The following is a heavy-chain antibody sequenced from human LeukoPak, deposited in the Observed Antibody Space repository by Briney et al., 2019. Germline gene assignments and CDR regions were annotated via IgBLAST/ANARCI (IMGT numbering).Heavy chain of an antibody. CDR3: ARGDFSGYDYFDY. V-gene: IGHV4-30-2*01. D-gene: IGHD5-12*01. CDR1: GGSISSGGYS. CDR2: IYHSGST. Sequence: SQTLFLTCAVSGGSISSGGYSWSWIRQPPGKGLEWIGYIYHSGSTYYNPSLKSRVTISVDRSKNQFSLKLSSVTAADTAVYYCARGDFSGYDYFDYWGQGTLVTVSS. J-gene: IGHJ4*02.